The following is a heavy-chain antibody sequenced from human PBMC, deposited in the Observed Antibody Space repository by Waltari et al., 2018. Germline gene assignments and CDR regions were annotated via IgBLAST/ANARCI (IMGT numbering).Heavy chain of an antibody. CDR3: ARGPLLSKVDY. Sequence: QVQLQESGPGLVKPSQTLSLTCTVSGGSIDSGSYYWSWIRQPAGKGLEWIGRIYTSGSTYYNPSLKSRVTISVDTSKNQFSLNLSSVTAADTAVYYCARGPLLSKVDYWGQGTLVTVSS. D-gene: IGHD1-26*01. J-gene: IGHJ4*02. CDR1: GGSIDSGSYY. CDR2: IYTSGST. V-gene: IGHV4-61*02.